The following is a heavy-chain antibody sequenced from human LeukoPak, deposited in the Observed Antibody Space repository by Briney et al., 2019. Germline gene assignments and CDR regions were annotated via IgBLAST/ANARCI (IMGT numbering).Heavy chain of an antibody. CDR1: GFTFSSYW. J-gene: IGHJ4*02. Sequence: GGSLRLSCAASGFTFSSYWMSWVRQAPGKGLEWVSSISSSSSYIYYADSVKGRFTISRDNAKNSLYLQMNSLRAEDTAVYYCARELGFSHDYWGQGTLVTVSS. V-gene: IGHV3-21*01. CDR2: ISSSSSYI. D-gene: IGHD7-27*01. CDR3: ARELGFSHDY.